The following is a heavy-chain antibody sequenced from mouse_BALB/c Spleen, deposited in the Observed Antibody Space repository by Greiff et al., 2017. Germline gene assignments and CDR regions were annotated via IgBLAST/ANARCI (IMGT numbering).Heavy chain of an antibody. D-gene: IGHD2-4*01. CDR1: GYTFTSYW. CDR2: IYPSDSYT. Sequence: VQLQQPGAELVRPGASVKLSCKASGYTFTSYWINWVKQRPGQGLEWIGNIYPSDSYTNYNQKFKDKATLTVDKSSSTAYMQLSSPTSEDSAVYYCTRGDYPYYYAMDYWGQGTSVTVSS. CDR3: TRGDYPYYYAMDY. V-gene: IGHV1-69*02. J-gene: IGHJ4*01.